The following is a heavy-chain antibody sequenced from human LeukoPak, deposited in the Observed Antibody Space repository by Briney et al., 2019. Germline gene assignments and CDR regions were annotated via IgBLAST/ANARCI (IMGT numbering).Heavy chain of an antibody. V-gene: IGHV5-51*01. CDR2: IYPSDSDT. Sequence: GEPLKISCKGSGYIFTNYWIGWVRQMPGKGLEWMGSIYPSDSDTRYSPSFQGQVTISADKSISTAYLQWSSLKASNTAMYYCARPMHSSGYPPFDRWGQGTLVTVSP. CDR3: ARPMHSSGYPPFDR. CDR1: GYIFTNYW. D-gene: IGHD3-22*01. J-gene: IGHJ4*02.